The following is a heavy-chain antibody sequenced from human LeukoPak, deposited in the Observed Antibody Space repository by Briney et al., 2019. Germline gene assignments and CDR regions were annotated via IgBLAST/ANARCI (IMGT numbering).Heavy chain of an antibody. D-gene: IGHD1-26*01. CDR1: GYSISSVYY. CDR2: IYHSGST. Sequence: SETLSLTCIVSGYSISSVYYWGWIRQPPGKGLEWIGIIYHSGSTYYNPSLKSRVTISVDTSKNQFSLKLSSVTAADTAMYYCARLRRVGATPFDYWGQGTLVTVSS. J-gene: IGHJ4*02. V-gene: IGHV4-38-2*02. CDR3: ARLRRVGATPFDY.